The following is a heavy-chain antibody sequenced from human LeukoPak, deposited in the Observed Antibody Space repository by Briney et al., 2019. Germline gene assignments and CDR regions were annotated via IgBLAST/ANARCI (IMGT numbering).Heavy chain of an antibody. CDR1: GFTFSSHR. V-gene: IGHV3-30*02. J-gene: IGHJ3*02. D-gene: IGHD5-24*01. Sequence: GGSLRLSCVASGFTFSSHRMSWVRQAPGKGLEWVAFIRYDGSNKYYADSVKGRFTISRDNAKNSLYLQMNSLRAEDTAVYYCATDRVEMATMGAFDIWGQGTMVTVSS. CDR3: ATDRVEMATMGAFDI. CDR2: IRYDGSNK.